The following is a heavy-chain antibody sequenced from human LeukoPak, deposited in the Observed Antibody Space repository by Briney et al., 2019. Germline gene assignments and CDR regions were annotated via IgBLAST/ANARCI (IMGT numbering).Heavy chain of an antibody. CDR3: ATTTVVTKGAFDI. CDR1: GGSFSSYA. CDR2: IIPILGIA. J-gene: IGHJ3*02. V-gene: IGHV1-69*04. Sequence: ASVKVSCKASGGSFSSYAISWVRQAPGQGLEWMGRIIPILGIANYAQKFQGRVTITADKSTSTAYMELSSLRSEDTAVYYCATTTVVTKGAFDIWGQGTMVTVSS. D-gene: IGHD4-23*01.